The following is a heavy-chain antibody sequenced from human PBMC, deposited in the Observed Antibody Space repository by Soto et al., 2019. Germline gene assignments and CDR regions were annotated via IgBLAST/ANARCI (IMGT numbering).Heavy chain of an antibody. J-gene: IGHJ4*02. D-gene: IGHD1-26*01. Sequence: EVQLLESGGGLVRPGGSLRLSCTASGFSFSGYALSWVRQAPGKGLEWVSTISGSDGKTYYADSVKGRFSISRDTSKTTLYLEMTSLRVEDTAVYYCARWSFLDYWGQGTRVTVS. CDR2: ISGSDGKT. V-gene: IGHV3-23*01. CDR3: ARWSFLDY. CDR1: GFSFSGYA.